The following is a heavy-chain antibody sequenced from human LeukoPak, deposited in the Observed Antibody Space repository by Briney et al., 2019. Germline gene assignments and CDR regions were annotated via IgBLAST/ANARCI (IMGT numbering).Heavy chain of an antibody. CDR1: GYSFTSYW. V-gene: IGHV5-10-1*01. CDR2: IEPSDSYT. J-gene: IGHJ5*02. D-gene: IGHD3-10*01. CDR3: ARQEYYYGSGSYYNFNWFDP. Sequence: GESLKISCKGSGYSFTSYWISWVRQMPGKGLEWMGRIEPSDSYTNYSPPFQGHVTISADKSISTAYLQWSSLKASDTAMYYCARQEYYYGSGSYYNFNWFDPWGQGTLVTVSS.